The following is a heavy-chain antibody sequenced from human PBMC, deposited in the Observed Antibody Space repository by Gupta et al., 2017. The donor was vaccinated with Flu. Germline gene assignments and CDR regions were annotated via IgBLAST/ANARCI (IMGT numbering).Heavy chain of an antibody. Sequence: QVQLQESGPGLVEPSETLSLTCAVSGYSISSGYYWGWIRQPPGKGLEWIGSIYHSGSTYYNPSLKSRVTISVDTSKNQFSLKLSSVTAADTAVYYCARGLPNWNYVSWFDPWGQGTLVTVSS. CDR1: GYSISSGYY. CDR3: ARGLPNWNYVSWFDP. CDR2: IYHSGST. V-gene: IGHV4-38-2*01. J-gene: IGHJ5*02. D-gene: IGHD1-7*01.